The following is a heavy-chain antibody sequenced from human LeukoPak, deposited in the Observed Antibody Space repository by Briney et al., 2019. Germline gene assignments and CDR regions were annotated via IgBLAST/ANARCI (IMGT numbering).Heavy chain of an antibody. CDR3: ARGPRSGWSPFDY. J-gene: IGHJ4*02. CDR1: GFTVSSNY. D-gene: IGHD6-19*01. V-gene: IGHV3-66*01. Sequence: PGGSLRLSCAASGFTVSSNYLSWVRQAAGEGLEWDSIIYSGGSTSYADSVKGRFTISRDNSKNTLYLQMNSLRAEDTAVYYCARGPRSGWSPFDYWGQGTLVTVSS. CDR2: IYSGGST.